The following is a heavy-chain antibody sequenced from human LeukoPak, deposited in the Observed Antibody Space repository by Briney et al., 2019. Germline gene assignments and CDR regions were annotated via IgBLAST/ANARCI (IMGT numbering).Heavy chain of an antibody. J-gene: IGHJ3*02. CDR3: ARDGGGAYCGGDCYWDAFDI. D-gene: IGHD2-21*02. V-gene: IGHV4-38-2*02. Sequence: SETLSLTCTVSGYSISSGYYWGWIRQPPGKGLEWIGSIYHSGSTYYNPSLKSRVTISVDTSKNQFSLKLSSVTAADTAVYYCARDGGGAYCGGDCYWDAFDIWGQGTMVTVSS. CDR2: IYHSGST. CDR1: GYSISSGYY.